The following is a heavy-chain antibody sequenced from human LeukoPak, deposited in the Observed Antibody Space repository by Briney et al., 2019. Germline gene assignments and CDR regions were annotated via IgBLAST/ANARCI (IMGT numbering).Heavy chain of an antibody. CDR2: IIPIFGTA. Sequence: ASVKVSCKASGGTFSSYAISWVRQAPGQGLEWMGGIIPIFGTANYAQKFQGRVTITRDTSASTAYMELSSLRSEDTAVYYCARDRGYSGYDTSGLFVVVTAIMAYWGQGTLVTVSS. D-gene: IGHD2-21*02. CDR3: ARDRGYSGYDTSGLFVVVTAIMAY. V-gene: IGHV1-69*05. J-gene: IGHJ4*02. CDR1: GGTFSSYA.